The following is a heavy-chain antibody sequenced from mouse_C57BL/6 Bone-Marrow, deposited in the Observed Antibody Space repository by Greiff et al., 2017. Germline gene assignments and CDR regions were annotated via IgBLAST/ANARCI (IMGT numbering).Heavy chain of an antibody. CDR3: TRIAY. CDR2: IDPENGYT. J-gene: IGHJ3*01. Sequence: VQLQQSGAELVRPGASVKLSCTASGFNIKDDYMHWVKQRPEQGLEWIGWIDPENGYTEYASKFQGKATITVATSSNTAYLQLSSLTSEDTAVYYCTRIAYWGQGTLVTVSA. V-gene: IGHV14-4*01. CDR1: GFNIKDDY.